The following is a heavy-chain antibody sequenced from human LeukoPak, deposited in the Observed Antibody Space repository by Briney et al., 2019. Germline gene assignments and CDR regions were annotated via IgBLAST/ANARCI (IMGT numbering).Heavy chain of an antibody. Sequence: GESLKFSCKGSGYNFASFWIGWVRQMPGKGLQWMGIIYPADSDTRYSPSFQGQVTISVDKSISTAYLQWSSLKPSDTAMYYCARQVRRDGSNSVNRFDPWGQGTLVTVSS. D-gene: IGHD5-24*01. CDR2: IYPADSDT. CDR3: ARQVRRDGSNSVNRFDP. J-gene: IGHJ5*02. CDR1: GYNFASFW. V-gene: IGHV5-51*01.